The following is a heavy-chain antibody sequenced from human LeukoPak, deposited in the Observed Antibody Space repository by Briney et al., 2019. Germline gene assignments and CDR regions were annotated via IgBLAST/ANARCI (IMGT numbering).Heavy chain of an antibody. CDR2: ISYDGSNK. J-gene: IGHJ4*02. Sequence: GRSLRLSCAASGFTFSSYGMHWVRQAPGKGLEWVAVISYDGSNKYYADSVKGRFTISRDNSKNTLYLQMNSLRAEDTAVYYCAKDVVDYYDSSGYPFMVDYWGQGTLVTVSS. CDR3: AKDVVDYYDSSGYPFMVDY. CDR1: GFTFSSYG. D-gene: IGHD3-22*01. V-gene: IGHV3-30*18.